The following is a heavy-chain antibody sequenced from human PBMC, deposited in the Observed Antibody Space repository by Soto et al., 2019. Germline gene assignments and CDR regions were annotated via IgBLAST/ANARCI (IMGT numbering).Heavy chain of an antibody. J-gene: IGHJ5*02. Sequence: SETLSLTCTVSGASISGYYWSWIRKSAGKGLEWIGRIYATGTTDYNPSLKSRVMMSVDTSKKQFSLKLRSVTAADTAVYYCVRDGTKTLRDWFDPWGQGISVAVS. CDR2: IYATGTT. CDR1: GASISGYY. D-gene: IGHD1-1*01. CDR3: VRDGTKTLRDWFDP. V-gene: IGHV4-4*07.